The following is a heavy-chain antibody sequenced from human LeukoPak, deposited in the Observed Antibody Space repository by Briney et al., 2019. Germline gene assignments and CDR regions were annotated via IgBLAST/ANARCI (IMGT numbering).Heavy chain of an antibody. CDR1: GGSISSSRYY. CDR2: IYYSGST. D-gene: IGHD3-22*01. J-gene: IGHJ4*02. CDR3: ASEASYYYDSSPDY. V-gene: IGHV4-39*01. Sequence: SETLSLTCTVSGGSISSSRYYWGWIRQPPGKGLEWIGCIYYSGSTYYNPSLKSRVTISVDTSKNQFSLKLSSVTAADTAVYYCASEASYYYDSSPDYWGQGTLVTVSS.